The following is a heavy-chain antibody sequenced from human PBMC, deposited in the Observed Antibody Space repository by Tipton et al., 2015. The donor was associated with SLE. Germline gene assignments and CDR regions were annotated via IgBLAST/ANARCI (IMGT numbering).Heavy chain of an antibody. CDR1: GFTFSSYW. D-gene: IGHD1-14*01. J-gene: IGHJ3*02. CDR3: ARAPEAFDI. Sequence: SLRLSCVASGFTFSSYWMSWVRQAPGKGLEWVANIKQDGSEKYYVDSVKGRFTISRDNAKNSLYLQMNSLRAEDTAVYYCARAPEAFDIWGQGTMVTVSS. CDR2: IKQDGSEK. V-gene: IGHV3-7*01.